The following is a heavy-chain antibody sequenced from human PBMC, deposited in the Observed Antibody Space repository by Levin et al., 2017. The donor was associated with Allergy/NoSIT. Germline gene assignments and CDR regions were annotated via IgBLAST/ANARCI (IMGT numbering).Heavy chain of an antibody. D-gene: IGHD3-3*01. V-gene: IGHV3-30-3*01. J-gene: IGHJ6*02. CDR1: GFTFSRYA. Sequence: GESLKISCAASGFTFSRYAMQWVRQAPGKGLEWVALISSDGSDNYYADSVMGRFTISRDNSHNTVFLQMNSLRSEDRGVYYCARAILGAGRMGENYFGMDVWGQGTTVTVSS. CDR2: ISSDGSDN. CDR3: ARAILGAGRMGENYFGMDV.